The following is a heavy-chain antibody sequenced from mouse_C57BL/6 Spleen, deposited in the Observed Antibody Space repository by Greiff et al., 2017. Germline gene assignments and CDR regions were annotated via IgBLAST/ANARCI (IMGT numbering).Heavy chain of an antibody. Sequence: QVQLQQSGAELMKPGASVKLSCKATGYTFTGYWIEWVKQRPGHGLEWIGEILPGSGSTNYTEKFKGKATFTADPSSNTAYMQLSSLTTEDSAIYYCAKIYYDYDVWFAYWGQGTLVTVSA. CDR3: AKIYYDYDVWFAY. V-gene: IGHV1-9*01. D-gene: IGHD2-4*01. CDR1: GYTFTGYW. CDR2: ILPGSGST. J-gene: IGHJ3*01.